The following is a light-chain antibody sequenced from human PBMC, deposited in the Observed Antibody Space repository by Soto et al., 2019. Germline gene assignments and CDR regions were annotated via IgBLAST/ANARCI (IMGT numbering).Light chain of an antibody. V-gene: IGKV3-20*01. J-gene: IGKJ1*01. CDR2: GAS. Sequence: EIVLTQSPGTLSLSPGERATLSCRASQSLSSNYLAWYQQKPGQAPRLLTYGASSRATGIPDRFSGSGSGTDFTLTISRLEPEDFAVFYCHQCDSSPWTFGQGTKVDNK. CDR1: QSLSSNY. CDR3: HQCDSSPWT.